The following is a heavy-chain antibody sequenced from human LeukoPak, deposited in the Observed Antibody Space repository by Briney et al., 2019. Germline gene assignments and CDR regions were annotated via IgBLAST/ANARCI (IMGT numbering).Heavy chain of an antibody. J-gene: IGHJ6*03. CDR3: AKVLGYYGSGSYYKEAYYYYYMDV. V-gene: IGHV3-33*06. D-gene: IGHD3-10*01. CDR1: GFTFSSYG. Sequence: GGSLRLSCAASGFTFSSYGMHWVRQAPGKGLKWVAVIWYDGSNKYYADSVKGRFTISRDNSKNTLYLQMNSLRAEDTAVYYCAKVLGYYGSGSYYKEAYYYYYMDVWGKGTRVTVSS. CDR2: IWYDGSNK.